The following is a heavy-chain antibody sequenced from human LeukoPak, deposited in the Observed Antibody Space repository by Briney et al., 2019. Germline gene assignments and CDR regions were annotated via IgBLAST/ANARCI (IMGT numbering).Heavy chain of an antibody. D-gene: IGHD5-12*01. CDR3: ARGPSGYHNT. CDR1: GFTFSNYG. J-gene: IGHJ4*02. Sequence: GGSLRLSCEASGFTFSNYGMSWVRQAPGKGLEWVANIKQDGSEKYYVDSVKGQFTISRDNAKNSLYLQMNSLRAEDTAVYYCARGPSGYHNTGGQGTLVTVSS. V-gene: IGHV3-7*01. CDR2: IKQDGSEK.